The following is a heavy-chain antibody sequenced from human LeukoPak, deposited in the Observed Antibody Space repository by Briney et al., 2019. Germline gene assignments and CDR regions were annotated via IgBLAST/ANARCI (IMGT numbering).Heavy chain of an antibody. V-gene: IGHV4-34*01. CDR1: GGSFSGYY. CDR2: INHSGST. D-gene: IGHD3/OR15-3a*01. Sequence: SETLSLTCAVYGGSFSGYYWSWIRQPPGKGLEWIGEINHSGSTNYNPSLKSRVTISVDTSKNQFSLKLSSVTAADTAVYYCARCPWTGRTTGAFDIWGQGTMVTVSS. J-gene: IGHJ3*02. CDR3: ARCPWTGRTTGAFDI.